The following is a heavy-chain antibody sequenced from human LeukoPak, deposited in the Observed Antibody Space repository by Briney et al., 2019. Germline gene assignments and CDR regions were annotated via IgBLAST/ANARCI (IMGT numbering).Heavy chain of an antibody. J-gene: IGHJ4*02. CDR2: TIPIFGIA. D-gene: IGHD2-2*01. CDR1: GGTFSSYA. Sequence: ASVKVSCKASGGTFSSYAISWVRQAPGQGLEWMGRTIPIFGIANYAQKFQGRVTITADKSTSTAYMELSSLRSEDTAVYYCAGYCSSTSCQFDYWGQGTLVTVSS. CDR3: AGYCSSTSCQFDY. V-gene: IGHV1-69*04.